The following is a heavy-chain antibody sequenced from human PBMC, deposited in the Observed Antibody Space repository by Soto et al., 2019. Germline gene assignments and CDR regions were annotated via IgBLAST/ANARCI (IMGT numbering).Heavy chain of an antibody. V-gene: IGHV4-39*01. J-gene: IGHJ4*02. D-gene: IGHD3-22*01. CDR2: TYYNGNA. CDR1: GASIDRSNYY. CDR3: VRHFVAVVIKGWGY. Sequence: PSETLSLTCTVSGASIDRSNYYWDWIRQPPGKGLEWIGTTYYNGNAYYNPSLKSRVTMSVDTSKNQFSLKLISVTAADTAVYYCVRHFVAVVIKGWGYWGQGTLVTVSS.